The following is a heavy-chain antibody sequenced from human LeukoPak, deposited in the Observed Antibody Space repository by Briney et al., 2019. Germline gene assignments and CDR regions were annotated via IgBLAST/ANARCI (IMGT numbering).Heavy chain of an antibody. D-gene: IGHD3-10*01. J-gene: IGHJ6*03. Sequence: ASVKVSCKASRGTFSSYAISWVRQAPGQGLEWMGGIIPIFGTANYAQKFQGRVTITADKSTSTAYMELSSLRSEDTAVYYCARSITMVRGVIITGNYYYMDVWGKGTTVTVSS. CDR1: RGTFSSYA. V-gene: IGHV1-69*06. CDR2: IIPIFGTA. CDR3: ARSITMVRGVIITGNYYYMDV.